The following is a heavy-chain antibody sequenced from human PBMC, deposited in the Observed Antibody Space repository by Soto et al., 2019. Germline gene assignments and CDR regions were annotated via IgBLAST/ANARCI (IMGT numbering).Heavy chain of an antibody. J-gene: IGHJ4*02. Sequence: QVQLQESGPGLVKPSQTLSLTCTVSGGPINCGDYYWTWVRQPPGKGLEWLGYIHDTGSTYYNPSLKRRLMISIDTSKNQFFLNLNSVTAADTAVYFCAREDEGGFDFWGQGTLVTVSS. CDR2: IHDTGST. CDR1: GGPINCGDYY. CDR3: AREDEGGFDF. D-gene: IGHD3-16*01. V-gene: IGHV4-30-4*01.